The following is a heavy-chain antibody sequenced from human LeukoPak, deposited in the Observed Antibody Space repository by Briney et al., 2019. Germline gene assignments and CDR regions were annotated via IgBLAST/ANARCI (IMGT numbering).Heavy chain of an antibody. CDR2: ISSSSSYI. Sequence: GGSLRLSCAASGFTFSSYSMNWVRQAPGKGLEWVSSISSSSSYIYYADSVKGRFTISRDNSKNTLYLQMNSLRAEDTAVYYCAKDRGITGTTPNWFDPWGQGTLVTVSS. CDR3: AKDRGITGTTPNWFDP. J-gene: IGHJ5*02. V-gene: IGHV3-21*04. CDR1: GFTFSSYS. D-gene: IGHD1-7*01.